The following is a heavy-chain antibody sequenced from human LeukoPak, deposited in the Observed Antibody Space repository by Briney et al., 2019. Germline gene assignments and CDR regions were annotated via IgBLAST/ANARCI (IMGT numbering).Heavy chain of an antibody. D-gene: IGHD2-15*01. CDR3: ARAQTPPPYCSGGSCYTLGPYYFDY. Sequence: ASVKVPCKASGYTFTSYGISWVRQAPGQGLEWMGWISAYNGNTNYAQKLQGRVTMTTDTSTSTAYMELRSLRSDDTAVYYCARAQTPPPYCSGGSCYTLGPYYFDYWGQGTLVTVSS. CDR1: GYTFTSYG. CDR2: ISAYNGNT. V-gene: IGHV1-18*01. J-gene: IGHJ4*02.